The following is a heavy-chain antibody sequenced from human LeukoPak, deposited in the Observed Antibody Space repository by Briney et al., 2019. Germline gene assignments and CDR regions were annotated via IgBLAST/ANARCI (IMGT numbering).Heavy chain of an antibody. V-gene: IGHV1-2*02. CDR3: ARKGITMVRGVHPGNYYYMDV. Sequence: ASVKVSCKASGYTFTGYYMHWVRQAPGQGLEWMGWINPNSGGTNYAQKFQGRVTMTRDTSISTAYMELSRLRSDDTAVYYCARKGITMVRGVHPGNYYYMDVWGKGTTVTVSS. D-gene: IGHD3-10*01. CDR2: INPNSGGT. CDR1: GYTFTGYY. J-gene: IGHJ6*03.